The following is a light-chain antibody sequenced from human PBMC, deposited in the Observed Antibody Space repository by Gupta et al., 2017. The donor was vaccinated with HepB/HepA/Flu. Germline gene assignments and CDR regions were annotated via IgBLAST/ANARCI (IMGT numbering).Light chain of an antibody. CDR2: ENN. CDR1: SSNIEINS. J-gene: IGLJ1*01. Sequence: QSMLTQPPSVSAAPGQKVTISCPGSSSNIEINSVAWYQQLPGTAPKLVIYENNERPSGIPDRFSGSKFGTSATLGITGLQTGEEADYYCATWDNILSVGVFGTGTKVTVL. V-gene: IGLV1-51*02. CDR3: ATWDNILSVGV.